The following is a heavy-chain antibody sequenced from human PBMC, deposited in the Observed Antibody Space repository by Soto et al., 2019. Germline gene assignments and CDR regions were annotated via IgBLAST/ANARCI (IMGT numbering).Heavy chain of an antibody. CDR1: GFTFSSYA. D-gene: IGHD2-15*01. J-gene: IGHJ6*02. Sequence: GGSLRLSCAASGFTFSSYAMHWVRQAPGKGLEWVAVISYDGSNKYYADSVKGRFTISRDNSKNTLYLQMNSLRAEDTAVYYCAREGLWDIVVVVAATDYYGMDVWGQGTTVTVSS. CDR3: AREGLWDIVVVVAATDYYGMDV. CDR2: ISYDGSNK. V-gene: IGHV3-30-3*01.